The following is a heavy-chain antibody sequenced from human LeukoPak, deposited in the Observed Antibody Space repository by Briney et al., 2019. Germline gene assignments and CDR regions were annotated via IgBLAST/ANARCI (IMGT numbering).Heavy chain of an antibody. D-gene: IGHD5-18*01. Sequence: GGSLRLSCAASGFTFSNTAMSWVRQTPGKGLEWVATMSAYNDRTHYADSVRGRFTVSRDNSKNMLYLQMNSLRAEDTAVYYCAKDRNNYGYFDALDIWGQGTMVTVSS. CDR1: GFTFSNTA. J-gene: IGHJ3*02. CDR2: MSAYNDRT. CDR3: AKDRNNYGYFDALDI. V-gene: IGHV3-23*01.